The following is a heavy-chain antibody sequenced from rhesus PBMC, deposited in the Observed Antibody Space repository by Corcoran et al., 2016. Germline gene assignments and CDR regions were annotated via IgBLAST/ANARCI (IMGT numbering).Heavy chain of an antibody. CDR3: NQIGLGY. Sequence: EVQLVESGGGLVQPGGSLRLSCAASGFSFSNYYMHWVRQAQGKGLEWVGLIKNKTTTYTTEYAAAVKGRFTISRDDSKNTLYLQMSNLKTEDTALYYCNQIGLGYWGQGVLVTVSS. CDR2: IKNKTTTYTT. CDR1: GFSFSNYY. J-gene: IGHJ4*01. V-gene: IGHV3-13*01.